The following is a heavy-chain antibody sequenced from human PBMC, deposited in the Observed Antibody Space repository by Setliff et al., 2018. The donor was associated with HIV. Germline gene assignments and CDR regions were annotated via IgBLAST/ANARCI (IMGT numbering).Heavy chain of an antibody. V-gene: IGHV4-39*07. D-gene: IGHD1-26*01. J-gene: IGHJ4*02. Sequence: PSETLSLTCTVSGGSIKSSSYYWGWIRQPPGKGLEWIGSIYYSGNTYYNPSLKSRATISEDTSRNQFSLRLSSVTAADTAVYYCARGWEWGAPLDYWGQGTLVTVSS. CDR2: IYYSGNT. CDR3: ARGWEWGAPLDY. CDR1: GGSIKSSSYY.